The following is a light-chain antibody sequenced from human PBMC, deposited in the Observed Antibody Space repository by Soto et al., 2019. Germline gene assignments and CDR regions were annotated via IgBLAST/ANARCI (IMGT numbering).Light chain of an antibody. Sequence: QSVLTQPPSASGTPGQRVTISCSGSTSNIEENSVTWYQRLPGTPPKVLIYDDYQRPSGVPDRFSGSKSGTSASLAISDLQSEDEGDYYCTAWDDSLNAWLFGGGTKLTVL. CDR3: TAWDDSLNAWL. V-gene: IGLV1-44*01. CDR1: TSNIEENS. CDR2: DDY. J-gene: IGLJ3*02.